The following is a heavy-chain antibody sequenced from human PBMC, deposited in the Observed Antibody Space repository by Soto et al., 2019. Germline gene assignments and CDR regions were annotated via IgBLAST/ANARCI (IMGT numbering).Heavy chain of an antibody. CDR1: GFTFSSYG. J-gene: IGHJ3*02. V-gene: IGHV3-30*18. CDR3: AKDLPWQTTYAFDI. Sequence: QPGGSLRLSCAASGFTFSSYGMHWVRQAPGKGLEWVAVISYDGSNKYYADSVKGRFTISRDNSKNTLYLQMNSLRAEDTAVYYCAKDLPWQTTYAFDIWGQGTMVTVSS. D-gene: IGHD1-7*01. CDR2: ISYDGSNK.